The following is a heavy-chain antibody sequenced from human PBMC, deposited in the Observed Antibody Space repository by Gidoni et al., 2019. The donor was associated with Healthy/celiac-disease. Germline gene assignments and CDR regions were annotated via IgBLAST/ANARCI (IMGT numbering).Heavy chain of an antibody. CDR3: ARAEDIVVVPAAIASFDY. CDR2: IWYDGSNK. D-gene: IGHD2-2*01. V-gene: IGHV3-33*01. Sequence: PGKGLEWVAVIWYDGSNKYYADSVKGRFTISRENSKNTLYLQMNSLRAEDTAVYYCARAEDIVVVPAAIASFDYWGQGTLVTVSS. J-gene: IGHJ4*02.